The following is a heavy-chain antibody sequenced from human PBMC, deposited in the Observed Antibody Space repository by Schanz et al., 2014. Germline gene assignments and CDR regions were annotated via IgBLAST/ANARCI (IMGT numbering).Heavy chain of an antibody. J-gene: IGHJ4*02. D-gene: IGHD6-19*01. V-gene: IGHV3-74*02. Sequence: EGQLAESGGGLVQPGGSLRLSCAVSGFTVSSNHMSWVRQAPGKGLEWVSCTNGDGTNAKYADSVKGRFTISRDNAKKTLSLQMISLRAEDTALYYCAIIGVMVAVAGTRADYWGQGTLVTVSS. CDR1: GFTVSSNH. CDR3: AIIGVMVAVAGTRADY. CDR2: TNGDGTNA.